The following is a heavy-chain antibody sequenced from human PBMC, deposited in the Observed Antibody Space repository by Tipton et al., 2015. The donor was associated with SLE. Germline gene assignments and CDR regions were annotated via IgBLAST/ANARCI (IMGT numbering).Heavy chain of an antibody. D-gene: IGHD3-22*01. CDR3: ARLPGDYYDSSGYYDY. V-gene: IGHV4-59*11. CDR1: GGSISSHY. J-gene: IGHJ4*02. Sequence: TLSLTCTVSGGSISSHYWSWIRQPPGKGLEWIGYIYYSGSTHYNPSLKSRVTISVDTSKNQFSLKLSSVTAADTAVYYCARLPGDYYDSSGYYDYWGQGTLVTVSS. CDR2: IYYSGST.